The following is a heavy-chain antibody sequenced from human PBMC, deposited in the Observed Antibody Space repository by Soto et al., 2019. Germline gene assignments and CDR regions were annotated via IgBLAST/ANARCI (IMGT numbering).Heavy chain of an antibody. V-gene: IGHV1-24*01. J-gene: IGHJ4*02. Sequence: GASVKVSCKVSGYTLTELSMHCVRQAPGKGLEWMGGFDPEDGETIYAQKFQGRVTMTEVTSTDTAYMELSSLRSEDTAVYYCATVAAAAGDFDYWGQGTLVTVSS. CDR1: GYTLTELS. CDR3: ATVAAAAGDFDY. D-gene: IGHD6-13*01. CDR2: FDPEDGET.